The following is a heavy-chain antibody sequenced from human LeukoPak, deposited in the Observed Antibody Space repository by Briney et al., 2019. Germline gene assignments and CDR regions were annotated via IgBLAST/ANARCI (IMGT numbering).Heavy chain of an antibody. D-gene: IGHD3-10*01. CDR3: ARENYYGSGSQNGFAP. J-gene: IGHJ5*02. CDR1: GFTFSSYA. V-gene: IGHV3-64*01. CDR2: ISSNGGST. Sequence: GGSLRLSCAASGFTFSSYAMHWVRQAPGKGLEYVSAISSNGGSTYYANSVKGRFTISRNNSKNTLYLQMGSLRAEDMAVYYCARENYYGSGSQNGFAPWGQGTLVTVSS.